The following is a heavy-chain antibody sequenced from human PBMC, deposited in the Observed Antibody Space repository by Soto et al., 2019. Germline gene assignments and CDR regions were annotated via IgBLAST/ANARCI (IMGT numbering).Heavy chain of an antibody. CDR1: GFTFSSYT. D-gene: IGHD1-26*01. V-gene: IGHV3-23*01. CDR3: AKKGSPSGDHKNWYFHR. CDR2: IIGSGTST. Sequence: PGGSLRLSCAASGFTFSSYTMTWVRQAPGKGLEWISVIIGSGTSTYYADSVKGRFTISRDNSKNTLYLQMIGLRAEDTAVYYCAKKGSPSGDHKNWYFHRWCRGALVTVAS. J-gene: IGHJ2*01.